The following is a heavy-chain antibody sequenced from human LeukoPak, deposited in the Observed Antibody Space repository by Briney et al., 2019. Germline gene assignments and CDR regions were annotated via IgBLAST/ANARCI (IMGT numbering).Heavy chain of an antibody. Sequence: GRSLRLSCAASGFIFDDYAMHWVRQAPGKGLEWVSGISWDSDSIDYADSVKGRFTISRDNAKNSLYLQMNSLRAEDMALYSCAKGGGGRLIYYYYMDVWGKGTTVTVSS. CDR3: AKGGGGRLIYYYYMDV. J-gene: IGHJ6*03. D-gene: IGHD3-16*01. V-gene: IGHV3-9*03. CDR1: GFIFDDYA. CDR2: ISWDSDSI.